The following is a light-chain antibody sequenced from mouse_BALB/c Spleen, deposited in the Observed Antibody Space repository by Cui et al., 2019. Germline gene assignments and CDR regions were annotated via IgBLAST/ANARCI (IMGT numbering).Light chain of an antibody. V-gene: IGKV12-44*01. J-gene: IGKJ2*01. CDR1: ENIYSY. Sequence: IQMTQTPASLTASVGETVTITCRASENIYSYLAWYQQKQGKSPQLLVYNAKTLAEGVPSRFSGSGSGTQFSLKINSLQPEDFGSYYCQQHYGTPYTFGGGTKLEIK. CDR3: QQHYGTPYT. CDR2: NAK.